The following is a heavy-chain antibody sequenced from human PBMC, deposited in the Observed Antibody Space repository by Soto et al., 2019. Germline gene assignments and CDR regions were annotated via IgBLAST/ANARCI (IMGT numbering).Heavy chain of an antibody. CDR1: GFTFSSYG. CDR3: AIDLGGSNPPPYDYYYYSGMDV. V-gene: IGHV3-30*03. J-gene: IGHJ6*02. D-gene: IGHD1-26*01. Sequence: QVQLVESGGGVVQPGRSLRLSCAASGFTFSSYGMHWVRQAPGKGLEWVAVISYDGSNKYYADSVKGRFTISRDNSKNTLDLQMNSLRAEDTAVYYCAIDLGGSNPPPYDYYYYSGMDVWGQGTTVTVSS. CDR2: ISYDGSNK.